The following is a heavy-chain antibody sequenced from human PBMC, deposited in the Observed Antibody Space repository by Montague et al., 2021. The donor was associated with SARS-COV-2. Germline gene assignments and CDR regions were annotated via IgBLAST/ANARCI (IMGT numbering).Heavy chain of an antibody. J-gene: IGHJ6*02. CDR3: ARAKTSTDMGSQYLRGYYAMDV. V-gene: IGHV4-4*08. CDR1: SGSISNYY. D-gene: IGHD3-10*01. CDR2: ISCSALT. Sequence: SETLSLTCTVSSGSISNYYWSWIRQSPGKGLEWIGYISCSALTTDYPSSMNRVTTSSVASCNQFFLDLLSVIAADTAVYYCARAKTSTDMGSQYLRGYYAMDVWGQGTAVIVSS.